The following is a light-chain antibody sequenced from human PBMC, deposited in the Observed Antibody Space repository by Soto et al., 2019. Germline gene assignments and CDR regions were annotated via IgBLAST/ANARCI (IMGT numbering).Light chain of an antibody. J-gene: IGKJ4*01. V-gene: IGKV3-11*01. Sequence: GERATLSCRASQSVSSYLAWYQQKPGQAPRLLIYDASNGATGIPARFSGSGSGTDFTLTISSLEPEDCAVYYCQQRSNRPITFGVRTKVEIK. CDR1: QSVSSY. CDR2: DAS. CDR3: QQRSNRPIT.